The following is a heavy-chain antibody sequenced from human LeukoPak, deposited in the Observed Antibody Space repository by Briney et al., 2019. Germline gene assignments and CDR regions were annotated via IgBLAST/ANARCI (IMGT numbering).Heavy chain of an antibody. D-gene: IGHD6-19*01. J-gene: IGHJ4*02. CDR1: GFTFNSYE. CDR2: ISSTSNTI. Sequence: GGSLRLSCAASGFTFNSYEMNWVRQAPGKGLEWVSYISSTSNTIYYADSVRGRFTISRDKAKNSLHLQMNSLRAEDTAVYYCARGESSGWDRQDFFDYWGQGTLVTVSS. V-gene: IGHV3-48*03. CDR3: ARGESSGWDRQDFFDY.